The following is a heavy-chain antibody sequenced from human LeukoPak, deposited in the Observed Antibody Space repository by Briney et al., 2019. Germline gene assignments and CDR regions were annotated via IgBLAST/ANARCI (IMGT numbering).Heavy chain of an antibody. CDR3: ARSTFGELFEGFDY. V-gene: IGHV1-69*02. D-gene: IGHD3-10*01. CDR2: IIPILGIA. Sequence: APVKVSCKASGGTFSSYTTSWVRQAPGQGLEWMGRIIPILGIANYAQKFQGRVTITADKSTSTAYMELSSLRSEDTAVYYCARSTFGELFEGFDYWGQGTLVTVSS. J-gene: IGHJ4*02. CDR1: GGTFSSYT.